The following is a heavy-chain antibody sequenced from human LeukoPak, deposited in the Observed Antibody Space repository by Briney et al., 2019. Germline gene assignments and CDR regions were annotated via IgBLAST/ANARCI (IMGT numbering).Heavy chain of an antibody. CDR2: IYSSGST. J-gene: IGHJ4*02. CDR1: GGSISSYY. D-gene: IGHD6-19*01. CDR3: ARGSSGWYSIDY. V-gene: IGHV4-4*07. Sequence: SETLSLTCTVSGGSISSYYRSWIRQPAGKGLGWIGRIYSSGSTNYNPSLQSRVTMSVDTSKNQFSLKLSSVTAADTAVYYCARGSSGWYSIDYWGQGTLVTVSS.